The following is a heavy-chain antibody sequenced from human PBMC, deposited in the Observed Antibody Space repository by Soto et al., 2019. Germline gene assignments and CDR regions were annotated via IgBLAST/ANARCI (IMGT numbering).Heavy chain of an antibody. CDR2: IKQDGSEK. V-gene: IGHV3-7*01. CDR3: VRDWSTFWGMEV. J-gene: IGHJ6*02. CDR1: VFTFSTYW. Sequence: GGSLRLSCAASVFTFSTYWMNLVRQAPGKGLEWVANIKQDGSEKYYVDSVKGRFAISRDNAKDSLFLQMNNLRAEDTAVYYCVRDWSTFWGMEVWGQGTTVTVSS.